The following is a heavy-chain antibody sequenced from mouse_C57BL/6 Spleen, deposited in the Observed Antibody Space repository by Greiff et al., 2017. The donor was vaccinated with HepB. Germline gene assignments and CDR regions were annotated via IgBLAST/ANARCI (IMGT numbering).Heavy chain of an antibody. Sequence: VQLQQPGAELVRPGTSVKLSCKASGYTFTSYWMHWVKQRPGQGLEWIGVIDPSDSYTNYNQKFKGKATLTVDTSSSTAYMQLSSLTSEDSAVYYCANDDYDSYWGQGTLVTVSA. J-gene: IGHJ3*01. CDR2: IDPSDSYT. CDR1: GYTFTSYW. D-gene: IGHD2-4*01. CDR3: ANDDYDSY. V-gene: IGHV1-59*01.